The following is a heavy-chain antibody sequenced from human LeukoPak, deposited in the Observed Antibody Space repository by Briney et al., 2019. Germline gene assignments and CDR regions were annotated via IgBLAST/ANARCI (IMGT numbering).Heavy chain of an antibody. CDR3: ARAVAGFNY. J-gene: IGHJ4*02. CDR1: GFTFSSYS. Sequence: GGSLRLSCAASGFTFSSYSMNWVRQAPGKGLEWVSYISSSSSTIYYADSVKGRFTISRDNAKNSLYLQMNSLRAEDTAVYYCARAVAGFNYWGQGTLVTVSS. V-gene: IGHV3-48*04. D-gene: IGHD6-19*01. CDR2: ISSSSSTI.